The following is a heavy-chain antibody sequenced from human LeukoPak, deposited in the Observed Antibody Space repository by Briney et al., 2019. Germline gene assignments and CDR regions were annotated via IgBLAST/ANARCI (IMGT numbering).Heavy chain of an antibody. J-gene: IGHJ4*02. Sequence: PGGSLRLSCAASGFTFSSYAMSWVRQAPGKGLEWVSAISGSGSTYYADSVKGRFTISRDNSKNTLYLQMNSLRAEDTAVYYCAKLQYSRPGNYWGQGTLVTVSS. CDR1: GFTFSSYA. D-gene: IGHD6-6*01. V-gene: IGHV3-23*01. CDR2: ISGSGST. CDR3: AKLQYSRPGNY.